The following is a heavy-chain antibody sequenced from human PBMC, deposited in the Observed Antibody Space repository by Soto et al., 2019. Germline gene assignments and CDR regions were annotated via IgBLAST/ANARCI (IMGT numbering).Heavy chain of an antibody. D-gene: IGHD2-15*01. Sequence: QVQLVESGGGVVQPGRSLRLSCAASGFTFSSYGMHWVRQAPGKGLEWVAVISYDGSNKYYADYVKGRFTISRDNSKNTLYLHMNSLRAEDTAVYYCAKVHRYCSCGSCFYYGLDVWGQGTTVTVSS. CDR1: GFTFSSYG. CDR2: ISYDGSNK. J-gene: IGHJ6*02. V-gene: IGHV3-30*18. CDR3: AKVHRYCSCGSCFYYGLDV.